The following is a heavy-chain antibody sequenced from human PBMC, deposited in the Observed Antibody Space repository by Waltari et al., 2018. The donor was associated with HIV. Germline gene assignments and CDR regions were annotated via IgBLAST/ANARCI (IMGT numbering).Heavy chain of an antibody. Sequence: QVQLVQSGAEVRTPGSSVKVSCKAFGGSFTSYSIHWVRQAPGQGLEWRGGVIPMSGTARKAQKFQARVTISADKSTATAYMELTSLRTEDTAVYYCASARETMGVDFDFWGQGTLVTVSS. V-gene: IGHV1-69*08. CDR3: ASARETMGVDFDF. J-gene: IGHJ4*02. CDR1: GGSFTSYS. D-gene: IGHD3-10*01. CDR2: VIPMSGTA.